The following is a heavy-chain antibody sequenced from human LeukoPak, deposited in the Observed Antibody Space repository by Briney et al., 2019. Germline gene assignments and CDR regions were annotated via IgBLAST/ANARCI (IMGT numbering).Heavy chain of an antibody. J-gene: IGHJ4*02. CDR3: ARDHVVDGLVFDY. CDR1: GFIFSSYG. V-gene: IGHV3-7*01. CDR2: INQDGSEK. D-gene: IGHD2-15*01. Sequence: PGGSLRLSCATSGFIFSSYGIHWVRQAPGKGLEWVANINQDGSEKYYVDSVKGRFTISRDNAKNSLYLQMNSLRAEDTAVYYCARDHVVDGLVFDYWGQGALVTVSS.